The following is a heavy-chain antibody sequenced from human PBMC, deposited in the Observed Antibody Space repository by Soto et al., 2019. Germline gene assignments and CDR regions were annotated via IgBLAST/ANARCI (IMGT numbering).Heavy chain of an antibody. CDR1: GDSINSGDYY. D-gene: IGHD3-10*01. CDR2: SFYSGIT. CDR3: ARWSGVGVAGMDV. Sequence: QVQLQESGPRLVKPLQTLSLTCTVSGDSINSGDYYWSWIRQHPGRGLEWVGYSFYSGITDYNPSLKSRMTISMDTSKNQFSLRLNSVTAADTAVYFWARWSGVGVAGMDVWGQGTTVSVSS. V-gene: IGHV4-30-4*01. J-gene: IGHJ6*02.